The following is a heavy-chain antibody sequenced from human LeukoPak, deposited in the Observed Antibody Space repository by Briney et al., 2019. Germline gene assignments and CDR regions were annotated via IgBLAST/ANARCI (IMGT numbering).Heavy chain of an antibody. CDR3: AVEYSSGWTVFDY. V-gene: IGHV4-34*01. Sequence: SETLSLTCAVYGGSFSGYYRSWIRQPPGKGLEWIGEINHSGSTNYNPSLKSRVTIPVDTSKNQFSLKLSSVTAGDTAVYYCAVEYSSGWTVFDYWGQGTLVTVSS. J-gene: IGHJ4*02. CDR2: INHSGST. CDR1: GGSFSGYY. D-gene: IGHD6-19*01.